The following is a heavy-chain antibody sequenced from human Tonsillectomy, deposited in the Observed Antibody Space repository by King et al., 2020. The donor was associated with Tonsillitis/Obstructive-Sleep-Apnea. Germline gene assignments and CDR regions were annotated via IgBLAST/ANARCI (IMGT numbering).Heavy chain of an antibody. D-gene: IGHD6-19*01. J-gene: IGHJ4*02. CDR2: ISSTSEYI. CDR1: GFIFGSYN. V-gene: IGHV3-21*03. Sequence: EVQLVESGGGLVKPGGSLRLSCASSGFIFGSYNMNWVRQAPGKGLEWVSSISSTSEYINYADSVKGRFTISRDNVKNTLYLQMNSLRAEDTGVYYCARDLVIAVWGQGTLVSVSS. CDR3: ARDLVIAV.